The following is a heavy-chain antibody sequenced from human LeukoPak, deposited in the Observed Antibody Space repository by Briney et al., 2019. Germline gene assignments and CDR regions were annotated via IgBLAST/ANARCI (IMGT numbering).Heavy chain of an antibody. Sequence: GGSLRLSCAPSGLTFTNAWMSWFRQAPGKGLEWVGRIKSKTDGGTSDYAAPVQGRFTISRDDSKNTLYLQMNSLKIEDTAVYYCATGPGEWEPIWGQGTMVTVSS. CDR1: GLTFTNAW. J-gene: IGHJ3*02. V-gene: IGHV3-15*01. CDR2: IKSKTDGGTS. D-gene: IGHD1-26*01. CDR3: ATGPGEWEPI.